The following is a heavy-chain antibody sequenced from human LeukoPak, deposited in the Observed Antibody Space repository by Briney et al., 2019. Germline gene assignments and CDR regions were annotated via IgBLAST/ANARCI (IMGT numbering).Heavy chain of an antibody. Sequence: ASVKVSCKASGYTFTSYYMHWVRQAPGQGLEWMGIINPSGGSTSYAQKFQGRVTMTRDMSTSTVYMELSSLRSEDTAVYCCAGEGHYYDSSGTFDYWGQGTLVTVSS. CDR1: GYTFTSYY. CDR2: INPSGGST. D-gene: IGHD3-22*01. J-gene: IGHJ4*02. V-gene: IGHV1-46*01. CDR3: AGEGHYYDSSGTFDY.